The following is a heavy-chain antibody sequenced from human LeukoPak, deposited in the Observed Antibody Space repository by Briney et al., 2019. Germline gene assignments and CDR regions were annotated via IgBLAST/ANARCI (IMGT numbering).Heavy chain of an antibody. V-gene: IGHV3-9*01. CDR3: TADLRRTYRDSSDYLLSDS. D-gene: IGHD3-22*01. CDR1: GFIFNNYA. J-gene: IGHJ4*02. CDR2: ISWNSGSI. Sequence: PGGSLRLSCAGSGFIFNNYAMHWVRQPPGKGLEWVSGISWNSGSIDYADSVKGRFTISRDNAKNSLYLQMNSLKTEDTAVYYCTADLRRTYRDSSDYLLSDSWGQGTLVTVSS.